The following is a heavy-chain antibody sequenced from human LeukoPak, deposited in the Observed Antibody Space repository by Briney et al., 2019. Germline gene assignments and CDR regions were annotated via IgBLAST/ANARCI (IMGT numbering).Heavy chain of an antibody. CDR1: GFSFSTNG. CDR3: VKDTPLGG. Sequence: GGSLRLSCAASGFSFSTNGMHWVRQTPDKGLEWVTFIRYDGNVKYYGDSVKGRFTISRDNSKNTLYLQMNSLRVEDTAVYYCVKDTPLGGWGQGTLVTVSS. CDR2: IRYDGNVK. D-gene: IGHD2-15*01. J-gene: IGHJ4*02. V-gene: IGHV3-30*02.